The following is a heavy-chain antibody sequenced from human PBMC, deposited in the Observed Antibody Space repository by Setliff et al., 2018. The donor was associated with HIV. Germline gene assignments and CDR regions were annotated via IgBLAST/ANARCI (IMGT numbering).Heavy chain of an antibody. V-gene: IGHV3-15*01. Sequence: KSSETLSLTCAVYGGSLTGYFWTWIRQSPGKGLEWVGRIKTKTQRGTTDYASPVKGRFTISRDDSKNTLYLQMNSLKTEDTGVYFCATDNGPSYSMDIWGQGTTVTVSS. J-gene: IGHJ6*02. CDR3: ATDNGPSYSMDI. CDR2: IKTKTQRGTT. D-gene: IGHD2-21*01. CDR1: GGSLTGYF.